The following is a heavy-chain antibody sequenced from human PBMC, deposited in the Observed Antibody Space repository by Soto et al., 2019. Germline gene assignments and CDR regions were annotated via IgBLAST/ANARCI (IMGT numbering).Heavy chain of an antibody. CDR1: GGSISSYY. Sequence: SETLSLTCTVSGGSISSYYWSWIRQPPGKGLEWIGYIYYSGSTNYNPSLKSRVTISVDTSKNQFSLKLSSVTAADTAVYYCAGGDSSSWALSDAPSLDYWGQGTLVTVSS. V-gene: IGHV4-59*12. J-gene: IGHJ4*02. CDR2: IYYSGST. CDR3: AGGDSSSWALSDAPSLDY. D-gene: IGHD6-13*01.